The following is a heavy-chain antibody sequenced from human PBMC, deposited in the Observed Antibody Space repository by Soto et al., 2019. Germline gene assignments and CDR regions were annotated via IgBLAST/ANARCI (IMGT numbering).Heavy chain of an antibody. D-gene: IGHD6-6*01. CDR3: AGGIAARPLGY. Sequence: QLQLQESGSGLVKPSQTLSLTCAVSGGSISSGGYSWSWIRQPPGKGLEWIGYIYHSGSTYSNPSLNSRVTISADRSKNQFSLKLSSVPAADTAVYYCAGGIAARPLGYWGQGTLVTVAS. J-gene: IGHJ4*02. CDR2: IYHSGST. V-gene: IGHV4-30-2*01. CDR1: GGSISSGGYS.